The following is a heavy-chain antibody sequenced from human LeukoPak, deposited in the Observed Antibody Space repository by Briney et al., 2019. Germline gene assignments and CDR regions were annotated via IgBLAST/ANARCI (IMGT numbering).Heavy chain of an antibody. Sequence: GGSLRLSCAASGFTFDDYAMHWVRQAPGKGLEWVSGISWNSGSIGYADSVKGRFTISRDNAKNSLYPQMNSLRAEDTALYYCAKDLGPHVAGIDHWGQGTLVTVSS. D-gene: IGHD6-19*01. CDR2: ISWNSGSI. CDR3: AKDLGPHVAGIDH. J-gene: IGHJ4*02. CDR1: GFTFDDYA. V-gene: IGHV3-9*01.